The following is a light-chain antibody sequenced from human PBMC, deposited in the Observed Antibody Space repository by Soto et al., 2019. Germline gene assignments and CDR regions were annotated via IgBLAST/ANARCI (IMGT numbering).Light chain of an antibody. CDR1: SSDFGVSNY. V-gene: IGLV2-14*03. CDR3: AANSGNALYV. Sequence: QSVLTQPASVSGSPGQSITVSCSGISSDFGVSNYVSWYQQHPGKAPRLIIFDVNNRPAGVSPRFSGSKSGDTASLTISVLQTEDEAHYFCAANSGNALYVFGPGTKVTVL. CDR2: DVN. J-gene: IGLJ1*01.